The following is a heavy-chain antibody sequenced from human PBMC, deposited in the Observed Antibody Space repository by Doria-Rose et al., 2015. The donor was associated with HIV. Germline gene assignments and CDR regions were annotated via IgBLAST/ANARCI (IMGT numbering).Heavy chain of an antibody. D-gene: IGHD3-10*01. CDR2: ISSTSAYL. Sequence: VQLVESGGGLVRPGGSLRLSCATSGFTFSSHRINWVRQAPGKGLEWISCISSTSAYLNYADSVRGRFTISRDNARNSLYLQMDSLRAEDTAIYYCATGVTLDYWGRGTLVTVSS. J-gene: IGHJ4*02. V-gene: IGHV3-21*01. CDR3: ATGVTLDY. CDR1: GFTFSSHR.